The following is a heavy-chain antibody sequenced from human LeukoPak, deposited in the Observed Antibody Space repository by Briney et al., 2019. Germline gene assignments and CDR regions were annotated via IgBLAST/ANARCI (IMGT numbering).Heavy chain of an antibody. CDR1: GFTFSSYA. J-gene: IGHJ4*02. V-gene: IGHV3-23*01. D-gene: IGHD3-16*01. CDR2: ISGSGGST. Sequence: GGSLRLSCAASGFTFSSYAMSWVRQAPGKGLEWVSTISGSGGSTNYADSVKGRFTISRDNSKNTLYLQMNSLRAEDTAVYYCAKVRVDYVWGSNGYWGQGTLVTVSS. CDR3: AKVRVDYVWGSNGY.